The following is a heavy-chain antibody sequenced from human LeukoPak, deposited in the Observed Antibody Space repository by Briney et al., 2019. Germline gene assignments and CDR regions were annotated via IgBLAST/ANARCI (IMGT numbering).Heavy chain of an antibody. CDR1: GGSFSGYY. CDR3: ARERLLRYFGWLLKNDAFDI. J-gene: IGHJ3*02. CDR2: INHSGST. Sequence: SETLSLTCAVYGGSFSGYYWSWIRQPPGKGLEWIGEINHSGSTNYNPSLKSRVTISVDTSKNQFSLKLSSVTAADTAVYYCARERLLRYFGWLLKNDAFDIWGQGTMVTVSS. V-gene: IGHV4-34*01. D-gene: IGHD3-9*01.